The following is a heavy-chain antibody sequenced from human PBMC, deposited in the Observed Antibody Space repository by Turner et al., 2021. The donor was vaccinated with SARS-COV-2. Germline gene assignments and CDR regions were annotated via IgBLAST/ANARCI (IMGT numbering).Heavy chain of an antibody. CDR3: ATCRDGYNWGAFHI. CDR2: FDPEYGET. J-gene: IGHJ3*02. CDR1: GYTLTDLS. Sequence: QVQLVQSGAEVKKPGASVKVSGKVSGYTLTDLSMHRVRQAPGKGLEWMGGFDPEYGETIYAQKFQGRVTITEDTSADTAYMELSSPRSEDTAVYYCATCRDGYNWGAFHIWGQGTMVTVSS. D-gene: IGHD5-12*01. V-gene: IGHV1-24*01.